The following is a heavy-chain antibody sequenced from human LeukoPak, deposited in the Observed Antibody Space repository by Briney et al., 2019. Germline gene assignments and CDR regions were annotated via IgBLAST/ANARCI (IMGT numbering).Heavy chain of an antibody. CDR2: IDPSDSET. Sequence: GESLKISCKASGYSFTSYWIGWVRQMPGKGLEWMGIIDPSDSETRYTPSFEGQVTISVDKSLTTADLQWNSLKASDTAMYYCARQTAMGRCWDYWGQGTLVTVSS. J-gene: IGHJ4*02. V-gene: IGHV5-51*01. CDR3: ARQTAMGRCWDY. D-gene: IGHD5-18*01. CDR1: GYSFTSYW.